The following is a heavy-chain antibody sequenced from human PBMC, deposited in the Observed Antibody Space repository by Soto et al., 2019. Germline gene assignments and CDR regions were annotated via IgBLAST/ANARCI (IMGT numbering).Heavy chain of an antibody. D-gene: IGHD6-13*01. CDR3: ARAGYSSSWYATGPYYYYYGMDV. J-gene: IGHJ6*02. V-gene: IGHV1-69*13. CDR2: IIPIFGTA. Sequence: GASVKVSCKASGGPFSTYAINWLRQAPGQGLEWMGGIIPIFGTANYAQKFQGRVTITADESTSTAYMELSSLRSEDTAVYYCARAGYSSSWYATGPYYYYYGMDVWGQGTTVTVSS. CDR1: GGPFSTYA.